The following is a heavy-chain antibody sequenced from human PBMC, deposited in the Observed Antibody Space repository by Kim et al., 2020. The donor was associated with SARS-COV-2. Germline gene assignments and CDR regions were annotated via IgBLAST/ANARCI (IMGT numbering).Heavy chain of an antibody. CDR1: GGSISSSSYY. CDR3: ARHDFRGSLTIDY. CDR2: IYYSGST. J-gene: IGHJ4*02. D-gene: IGHD1-26*01. V-gene: IGHV4-39*01. Sequence: SETLSLTCTVSGGSISSSSYYWGWIRQPPGKGLEWIGSIYYSGSTYYNPSLKSRVTISVDTSKNQFSLKLSSVTAADTAVYYCARHDFRGSLTIDYWGQGTLVTVSS.